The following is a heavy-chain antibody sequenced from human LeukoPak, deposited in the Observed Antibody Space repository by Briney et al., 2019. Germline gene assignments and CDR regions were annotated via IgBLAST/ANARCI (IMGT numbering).Heavy chain of an antibody. D-gene: IGHD2-8*01. Sequence: SQTLSLTCSVSGGSISSGDYYWSWIRQPPGKGLEWIGYINNGGSTYYNPSLTSRVTISVDMSENQFSLKLSSVTAADTAVYYCARDRFRYCTNGVCSYFDYWGQGTLVTVSS. CDR1: GGSISSGDYY. V-gene: IGHV4-30-4*01. CDR3: ARDRFRYCTNGVCSYFDY. CDR2: INNGGST. J-gene: IGHJ4*02.